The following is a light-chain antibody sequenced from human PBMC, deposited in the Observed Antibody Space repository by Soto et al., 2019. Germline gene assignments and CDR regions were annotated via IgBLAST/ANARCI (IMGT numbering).Light chain of an antibody. Sequence: QSALTQPRSVSGSPGQSVTISCTGTRSDVGGYAYISWYQQHPGKVPKLMIYEGSKRPSGVSNRFSGSKSGNTASLTISGLQAEDEADYYCCSYAGSSVWVFGGGTQLTVL. CDR1: RSDVGGYAY. CDR3: CSYAGSSVWV. J-gene: IGLJ3*02. V-gene: IGLV2-23*01. CDR2: EGS.